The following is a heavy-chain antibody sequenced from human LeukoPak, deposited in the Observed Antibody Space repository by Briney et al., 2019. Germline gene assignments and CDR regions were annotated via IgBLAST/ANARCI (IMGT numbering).Heavy chain of an antibody. CDR3: TSDRVLYGLDA. CDR2: IKSDGSET. V-gene: IGHV3-74*01. CDR1: GFTFSNYW. J-gene: IGHJ6*02. Sequence: GGSLRLSCAASGFTFSNYWMHWVRQGPGKGLMWVSRIKSDGSETSSAESLEGRFTISRDNARNMLYLQMNSLRPEDTAIYYCTSDRVLYGLDAWGQGTTVTVSS.